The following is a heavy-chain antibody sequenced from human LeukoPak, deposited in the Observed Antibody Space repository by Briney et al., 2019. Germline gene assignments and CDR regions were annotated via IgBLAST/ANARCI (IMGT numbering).Heavy chain of an antibody. CDR3: ARPQTYYYDSSGYYSAFDI. Sequence: ASVKVSCKASGGTFSSYAISWVRQAPGQGLEWMGGIIPIFGTANYAQKFQGRVTITADESTSTAYMELSSLRSEDTAVYYCARPQTYYYDSSGYYSAFDIWGQGTMVTVSS. V-gene: IGHV1-69*13. J-gene: IGHJ3*02. CDR2: IIPIFGTA. CDR1: GGTFSSYA. D-gene: IGHD3-22*01.